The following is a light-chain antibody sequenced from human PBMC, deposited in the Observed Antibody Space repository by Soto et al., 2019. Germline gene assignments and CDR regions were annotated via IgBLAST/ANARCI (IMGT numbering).Light chain of an antibody. Sequence: EIVLTQSPGTLSLSPGERATLSCRASQSVSSTYLAWYQRKPGQAPRLLIYGASSRAIGIPDRFSGSGSGTDFTLTISRLEPEDFAVYYCQQYDKSPQTFGQGTKLEIK. CDR3: QQYDKSPQT. J-gene: IGKJ2*01. CDR2: GAS. CDR1: QSVSSTY. V-gene: IGKV3-20*01.